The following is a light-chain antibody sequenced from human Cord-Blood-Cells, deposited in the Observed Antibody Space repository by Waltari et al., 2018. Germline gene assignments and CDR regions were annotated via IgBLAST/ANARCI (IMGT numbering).Light chain of an antibody. CDR2: EAS. J-gene: IGKJ1*01. CDR3: QQRSNWPPWT. V-gene: IGKV3-11*01. Sequence: VLTPSPASLPLSPGERALLSCGASQSVSSYLAWHQQKPGQAPRPRIYEASNRATGIPARFSGSGSGTDFTLTISSLEPEDFAVYYCQQRSNWPPWTFGQGTKVEIK. CDR1: QSVSSY.